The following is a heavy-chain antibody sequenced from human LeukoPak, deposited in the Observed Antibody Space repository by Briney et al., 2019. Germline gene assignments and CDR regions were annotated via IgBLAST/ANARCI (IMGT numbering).Heavy chain of an antibody. Sequence: GGSLRLSCAASGFTFSIYWVSWVRQAPGKGLEWVANIKLDGSEKYYVDSVKGRFTISRENAKKSLYMQMNSLRDEDTAVYYCARDFFAFGGVIALLDYWGQGTLVTVSS. CDR2: IKLDGSEK. CDR1: GFTFSIYW. D-gene: IGHD3-16*02. V-gene: IGHV3-7*01. CDR3: ARDFFAFGGVIALLDY. J-gene: IGHJ4*02.